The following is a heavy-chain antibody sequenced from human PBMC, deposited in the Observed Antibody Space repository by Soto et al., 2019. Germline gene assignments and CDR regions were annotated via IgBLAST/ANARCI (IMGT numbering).Heavy chain of an antibody. CDR2: IYSNGDN. V-gene: IGHV4-31*03. J-gene: IGHJ6*02. CDR3: ASRGGSSSGHYYYAMHX. Sequence: SETLSLTCSVSSDSMNSGGYYWSWIRQHPGKGLGLIGYIYSNGDNYYNPSLKSRVTISVDTSKKKFSLNLTSVTAADTAVYYCASRGGSSSGHYYYAMHXWGQGTTFTVS. CDR1: SDSMNSGGYY. D-gene: IGHD6-6*01.